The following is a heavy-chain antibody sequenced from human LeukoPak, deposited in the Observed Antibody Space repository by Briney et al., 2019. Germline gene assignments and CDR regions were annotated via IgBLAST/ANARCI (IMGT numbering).Heavy chain of an antibody. CDR1: GYTFTGYY. Sequence: ASVKVSCKASGYTFTGYYIHWVRQAPGQGLEWMGWINPNSGGTNYAQKFQGRVTMTRDTSISTAYMELSRLRSDDTAVYYCARGDGYSSSWYFEYWGQGTLVTVSS. CDR2: INPNSGGT. J-gene: IGHJ4*02. V-gene: IGHV1-2*02. D-gene: IGHD6-13*01. CDR3: ARGDGYSSSWYFEY.